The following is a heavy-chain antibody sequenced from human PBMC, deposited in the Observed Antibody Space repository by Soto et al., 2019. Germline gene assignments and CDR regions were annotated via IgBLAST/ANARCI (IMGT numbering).Heavy chain of an antibody. CDR3: AREMEGWSSTSCPGHYYYYYGMDV. CDR2: TYYRSKWYN. V-gene: IGHV6-1*01. J-gene: IGHJ6*02. D-gene: IGHD2-2*01. CDR1: GDSVSSNSAA. Sequence: SQTPSLTCAISGDSVSSNSAAWNWIRQSPSRGLEWLGRTYYRSKWYNDYAVSVESRITINPDTSKNQFSLQLNSVTPEDTAVYYCAREMEGWSSTSCPGHYYYYYGMDVWGQGTTVTVSS.